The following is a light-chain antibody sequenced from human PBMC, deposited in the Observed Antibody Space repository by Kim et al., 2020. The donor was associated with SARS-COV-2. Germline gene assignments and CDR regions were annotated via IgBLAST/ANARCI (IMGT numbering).Light chain of an antibody. J-gene: IGKJ1*01. CDR3: QNYYSAPRT. CDR2: AAS. V-gene: IGKV1-27*01. Sequence: DIQMTQSPSSLSASVGDRVTITCRASQGIGNYVAWYQQKPGKAPKLLIYAASKLQSGVPSRFSASGSGRDFTLTITSLQPEDVATFYCQNYYSAPRTFGQGTKVDIK. CDR1: QGIGNY.